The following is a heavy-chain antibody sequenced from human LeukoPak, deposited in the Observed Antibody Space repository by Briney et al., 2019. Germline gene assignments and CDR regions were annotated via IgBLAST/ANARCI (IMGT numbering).Heavy chain of an antibody. V-gene: IGHV4-39*01. CDR2: IYYSGST. CDR3: ARLRADLRPTA. CDR1: GGSISSSGYY. D-gene: IGHD2-21*02. J-gene: IGHJ4*02. Sequence: SETLSLTCTVSGGSISSSGYYWGWIRQPPGKGLEWIGSIYYSGSTFYNPSLKSRVTISVDTSKNQFSLKLSSVTAADTAVYYCARLRADLRPTAWGQGTLVTVSS.